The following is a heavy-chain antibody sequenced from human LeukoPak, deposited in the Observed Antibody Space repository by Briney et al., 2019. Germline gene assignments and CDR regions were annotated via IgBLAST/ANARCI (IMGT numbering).Heavy chain of an antibody. V-gene: IGHV3-21*01. J-gene: IGHJ3*02. Sequence: GGSLRLSCSASGFTFSSYSMNWVRQAPGMGLEWVSSISSSSSYIYYADSVKGRCTISRDNAKNSLYLQMNSLRAEDTAVYYCARDGSSPSHDAFDIWGQGTMVTVSS. CDR3: ARDGSSPSHDAFDI. CDR1: GFTFSSYS. D-gene: IGHD6-6*01. CDR2: ISSSSSYI.